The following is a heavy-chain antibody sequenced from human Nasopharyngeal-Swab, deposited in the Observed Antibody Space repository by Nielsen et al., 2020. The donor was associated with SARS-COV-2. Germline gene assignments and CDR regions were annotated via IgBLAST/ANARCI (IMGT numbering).Heavy chain of an antibody. CDR3: THYCSGGSCYSDYYYGMDV. J-gene: IGHJ6*02. CDR1: GFTVSSNY. D-gene: IGHD2-15*01. Sequence: LSLTCAASGFTVSSNYMSWVRQAPGKGLEWVSVIYSGGSTYYADSVKGRFTISRDNSKNTLYLQMNSLRAEDTAVYYCTHYCSGGSCYSDYYYGMDVWGQGTTVTVSS. V-gene: IGHV3-53*01. CDR2: IYSGGST.